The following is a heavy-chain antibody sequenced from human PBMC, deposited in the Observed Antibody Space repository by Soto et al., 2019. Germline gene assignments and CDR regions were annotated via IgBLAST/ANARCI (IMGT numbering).Heavy chain of an antibody. CDR1: GFTFSSYG. Sequence: PVGSLRLSCAASGFTFSSYGMHWVRQAPGKGLEWVAVVSNDGSNEYYADSVKGRFTISRDNSVNTLYLQMNSLRAEDTAVYYCAKDYSLYSNYPLHWFDPWGQGTLVTVSS. CDR3: AKDYSLYSNYPLHWFDP. V-gene: IGHV3-30*18. D-gene: IGHD4-4*01. J-gene: IGHJ5*02. CDR2: VSNDGSNE.